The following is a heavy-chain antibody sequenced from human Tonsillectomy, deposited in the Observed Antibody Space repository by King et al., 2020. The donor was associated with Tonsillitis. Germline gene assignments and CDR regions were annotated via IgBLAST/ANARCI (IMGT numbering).Heavy chain of an antibody. Sequence: QLQESGPGLVKPSETLSLTCTVSGGSISSYYWSWIRLPPGKGLEWIGYIYYSGSSNCSPSLKSRVTISVDRSKNQFSLKLSSVTAADTAVYYCARATYYYDSSGYLSPDYYMDVWGRGTTVTVSS. V-gene: IGHV4-59*01. CDR1: GGSISSYY. CDR2: IYYSGSS. J-gene: IGHJ6*03. D-gene: IGHD3-22*01. CDR3: ARATYYYDSSGYLSPDYYMDV.